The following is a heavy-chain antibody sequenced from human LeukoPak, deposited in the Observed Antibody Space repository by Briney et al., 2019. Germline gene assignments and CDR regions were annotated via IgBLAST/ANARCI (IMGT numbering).Heavy chain of an antibody. D-gene: IGHD3-22*01. Sequence: PETLSLTCSVSGGSITSSSYYWGWIRQPPEKGLEWIGSIYYTGGTYYSPSLKSRVTMSVDTSKNQFSLKLNSVTTADTAVYYCARSHSSGYFGIFDYWGQGTLVTVSS. CDR2: IYYTGGT. J-gene: IGHJ4*02. CDR1: GGSITSSSYY. CDR3: ARSHSSGYFGIFDY. V-gene: IGHV4-39*01.